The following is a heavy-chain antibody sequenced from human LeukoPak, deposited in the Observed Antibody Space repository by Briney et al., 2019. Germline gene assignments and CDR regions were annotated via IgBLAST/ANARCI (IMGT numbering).Heavy chain of an antibody. Sequence: PGGSLRLSCAASGFSVGNYYVTWVRQPPGKGLEWVSVIYTDGSTYYADSVKGRFIISRDSSKNTLYLQMNSLRAEDTAVYYCTDAVAEWGQGTLVTVSS. D-gene: IGHD4-23*01. V-gene: IGHV3-53*05. J-gene: IGHJ4*02. CDR2: IYTDGST. CDR3: TDAVAE. CDR1: GFSVGNYY.